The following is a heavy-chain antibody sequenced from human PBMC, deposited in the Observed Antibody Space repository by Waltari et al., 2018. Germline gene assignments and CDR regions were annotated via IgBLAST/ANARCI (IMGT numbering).Heavy chain of an antibody. CDR3: ARDHSSRPAGYFDY. CDR2: IYYSGST. Sequence: QVQLQESGPGLVKPSETLSLTCTVSGGSISSHYWSWIRQPPGKGLEWIGYIYYSGSTNYNPSLKSRVTISVDTSKNQFSLKLSSVTAADTAVYYCARDHSSRPAGYFDYWGQGTLVTVSS. D-gene: IGHD6-19*01. V-gene: IGHV4-59*11. J-gene: IGHJ4*02. CDR1: GGSISSHY.